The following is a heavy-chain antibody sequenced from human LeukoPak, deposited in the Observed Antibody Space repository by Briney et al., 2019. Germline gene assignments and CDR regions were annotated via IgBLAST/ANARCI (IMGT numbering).Heavy chain of an antibody. CDR1: GFTSSSYW. V-gene: IGHV3-7*02. J-gene: IGHJ4*02. CDR3: ASFDWSTGPF. Sequence: PEWCLRLSCAASGFTSSSYWMSWVRQAPSKRPQWVATIRQDGSEKYYVDSMKGRFTISRDNAKNSLYLQMNSLRGEDTAVYYCASFDWSTGPFWGQGTLVTVSS. D-gene: IGHD3-9*01. CDR2: IRQDGSEK.